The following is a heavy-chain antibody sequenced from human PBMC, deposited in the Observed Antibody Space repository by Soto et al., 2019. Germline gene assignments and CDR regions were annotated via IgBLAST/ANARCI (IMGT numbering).Heavy chain of an antibody. J-gene: IGHJ2*01. CDR1: GYTFTSYG. CDR3: ARGGRFDDSSGSVLGLWYFDL. D-gene: IGHD3-22*01. V-gene: IGHV1-18*01. Sequence: QVQLVQSGAEVKKPGASVKVSCKASGYTFTSYGISWVRQAPGQGLEWMGWISAYNGNTNYAQKLQGRVTMSTDTSTSTAYMELRSLRSDDTAVYYCARGGRFDDSSGSVLGLWYFDLWGRGTLVTVSS. CDR2: ISAYNGNT.